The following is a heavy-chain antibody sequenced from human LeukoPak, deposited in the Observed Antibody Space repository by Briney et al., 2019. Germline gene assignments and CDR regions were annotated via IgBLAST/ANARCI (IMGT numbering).Heavy chain of an antibody. CDR2: IYHSGST. J-gene: IGHJ3*02. D-gene: IGHD2-2*01. V-gene: IGHV4-4*02. CDR1: GGSISSSNW. CDR3: ARPSYCSSTSCYETDAFDI. Sequence: PSETLSLTCAVSGGSISSSNWWSWVRQPPGKGLEWIGEIYHSGSTNYNPSLKSRVTISVDKSKNQFSLKLSSVTAADTAVYYCARPSYCSSTSCYETDAFDIWGQGTMVTVSS.